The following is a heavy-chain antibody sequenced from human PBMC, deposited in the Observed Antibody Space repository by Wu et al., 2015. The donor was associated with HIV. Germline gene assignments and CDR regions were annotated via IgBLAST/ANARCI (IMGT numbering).Heavy chain of an antibody. CDR3: ARGTSRVATCFXIIAGSGRTTWFDP. J-gene: IGHJ5*02. V-gene: IGHV1-2*02. CDR2: INPNSGGT. Sequence: QVQLVQSGAEVKKPGASVKVSCKASGYTFTGYYMQWMRQAPGQGLEWMGWINPNSGGTYYAQKFQGRVTMTRDTSISTAYMEMSSLTSDDTAVYFCARGTSRVATCFXIIAGSGRTTWFDPWARNPGHRL. CDR1: GYTFTGYY. D-gene: IGHD2-15*01.